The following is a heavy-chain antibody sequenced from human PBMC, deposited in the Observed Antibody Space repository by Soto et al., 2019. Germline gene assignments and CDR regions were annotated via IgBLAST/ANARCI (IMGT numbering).Heavy chain of an antibody. V-gene: IGHV3-33*01. CDR2: IWYDGSNK. J-gene: IGHJ4*02. Sequence: GGSLRLSCAASGFTFSSYGMHWVRQAPGKGLEWVAVIWYDGSNKYYADSVKGRFTISRDNSKNTLYLQMNSLRAEDTALYYCARGGSGGSGSYYFDYWGQGTLVTVSS. CDR1: GFTFSSYG. D-gene: IGHD3-10*01. CDR3: ARGGSGGSGSYYFDY.